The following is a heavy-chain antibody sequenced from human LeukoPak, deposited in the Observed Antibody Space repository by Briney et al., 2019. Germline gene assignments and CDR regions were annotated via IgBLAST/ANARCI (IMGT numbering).Heavy chain of an antibody. V-gene: IGHV4-39*07. CDR1: GVSISSSTYY. CDR3: ARDHLTFGGVSYYYGMDV. CDR2: FYHNGST. J-gene: IGHJ6*02. D-gene: IGHD3-16*01. Sequence: KTSETLSLTCTVSGVSISSSTYYWGWIRQPPGKGLEWIGSFYHNGSTYYNPSLKSRVTISVDTSKNQFSLKLSSVTAADTAVYYCARDHLTFGGVSYYYGMDVWGQGTTVTVSS.